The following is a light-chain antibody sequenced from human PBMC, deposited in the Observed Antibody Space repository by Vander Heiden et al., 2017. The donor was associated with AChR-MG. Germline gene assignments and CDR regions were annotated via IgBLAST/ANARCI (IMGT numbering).Light chain of an antibody. CDR2: SNN. Sequence: QSVLTQPPSASGTPGQRVTIACSGSSSNIGSNTVNCYQQLPGTAPKLLIYSNNQRPSGVPDRFSGSKSGTSASLAISGLQSEDEADYYCAACDDSLNGWVFGGGTKLTGL. CDR3: AACDDSLNGWV. V-gene: IGLV1-44*01. J-gene: IGLJ3*02. CDR1: SSNIGSNT.